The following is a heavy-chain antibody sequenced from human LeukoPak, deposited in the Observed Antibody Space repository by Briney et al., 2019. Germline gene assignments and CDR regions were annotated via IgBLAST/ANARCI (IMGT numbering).Heavy chain of an antibody. J-gene: IGHJ6*03. Sequence: PSETLSLTCTISGGSISSYYWGWIRQPPGKGLEWIGSIYHSGSTYYNPSLKSRVTISVDTSKNQFSLKLSSVTAADTAVYYCARDAVGATSYYYYMDVWGKGTTVTVSS. CDR1: GGSISSYY. V-gene: IGHV4-38-2*02. D-gene: IGHD1-26*01. CDR2: IYHSGST. CDR3: ARDAVGATSYYYYMDV.